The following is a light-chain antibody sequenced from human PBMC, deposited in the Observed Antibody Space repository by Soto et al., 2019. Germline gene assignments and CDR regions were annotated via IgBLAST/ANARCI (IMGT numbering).Light chain of an antibody. V-gene: IGLV1-51*01. CDR2: DNN. CDR3: GTWDSSLSAGV. Sequence: QSVLTQPPSVSAAPGQKVTISCSGSSSNIGNNDVSWYQQLPGTAPKLLIYDNNKRPSGIPDRFSGSKSGTSATLGITGLQTGDDADYYCGTWDSSLSAGVFGGGTKLTVL. J-gene: IGLJ3*02. CDR1: SSNIGNND.